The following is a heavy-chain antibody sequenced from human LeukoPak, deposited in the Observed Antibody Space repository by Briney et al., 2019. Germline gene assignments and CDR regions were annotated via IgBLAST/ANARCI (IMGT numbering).Heavy chain of an antibody. J-gene: IGHJ4*02. CDR1: GGSFSGYY. D-gene: IGHD1/OR15-1a*01. V-gene: IGHV3-20*04. CDR3: ARDLTTSDN. CDR2: INWSGGRT. Sequence: PSETLSLTCAVYGGSFSGYYWSWVRQAPGKGLEWVSGINWSGGRTGYADSLKGRFTISRDNAKNTLYLQMNSLRDEDTALYYCARDLTTSDNWGQGTLVTVSS.